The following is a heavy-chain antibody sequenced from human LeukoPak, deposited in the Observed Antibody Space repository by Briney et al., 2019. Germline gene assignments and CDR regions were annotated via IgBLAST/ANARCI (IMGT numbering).Heavy chain of an antibody. Sequence: WGSLRLSCSASGITFNSYEMNRVRQAPGKGLEWVSYISSSGSSIYYADYVKGRLAISRDNAKNSLYLQMNSLRAEDTAVYYCARGGLLWFGELLPIYYWGQGTLVTVSS. CDR3: ARGGLLWFGELLPIYY. J-gene: IGHJ4*02. D-gene: IGHD3-10*01. CDR1: GITFNSYE. V-gene: IGHV3-48*03. CDR2: ISSSGSSI.